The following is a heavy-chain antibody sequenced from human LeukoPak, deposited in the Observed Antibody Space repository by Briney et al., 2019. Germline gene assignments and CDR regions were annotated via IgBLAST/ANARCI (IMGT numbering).Heavy chain of an antibody. CDR2: IKQDGSEK. CDR1: GFTFSTSW. Sequence: EGPLRLSCAASGFTFSTSWMSWVRQAPGKGLEWVANIKQDGSEKYYVDSVKGRFTISRDNAKNSLSLQMNSLRAEDTAVYYCAKVPRYDILTGCWFDYWGQGTLVTVSS. CDR3: AKVPRYDILTGCWFDY. J-gene: IGHJ4*02. D-gene: IGHD3-9*01. V-gene: IGHV3-7*05.